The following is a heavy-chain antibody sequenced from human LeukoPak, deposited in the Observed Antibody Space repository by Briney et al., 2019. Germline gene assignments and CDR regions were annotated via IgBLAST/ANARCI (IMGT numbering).Heavy chain of an antibody. V-gene: IGHV4-31*03. D-gene: IGHD3-22*01. J-gene: IGHJ4*02. CDR3: ARLGYYDSSGYYLGY. CDR1: GGSISSGGYY. CDR2: IYYSGST. Sequence: SQTLSLTCTVSGGSISSGGYYWSWIRQHPGKGLEWIGYIYYSGSTYYNPSLKSRVTISVDTSKNQFSLKLSSVTAADTAVYYCARLGYYDSSGYYLGYWGQGTLVTVSS.